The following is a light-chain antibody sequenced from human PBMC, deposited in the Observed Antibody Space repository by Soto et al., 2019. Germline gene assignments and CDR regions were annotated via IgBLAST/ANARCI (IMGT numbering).Light chain of an antibody. CDR2: WGS. Sequence: EIVMTQSPVSLSVTLGEPASISCRSTQSLLHTNGYHYLDWYLQKPGQSPQLLGYWGSNRASGVPDRFSADGAGTDFTLKISRVEAEDVGIYYCMQLLQPPWTFGPGTKVEIK. CDR1: QSLLHTNGYHY. J-gene: IGKJ1*01. V-gene: IGKV2-28*01. CDR3: MQLLQPPWT.